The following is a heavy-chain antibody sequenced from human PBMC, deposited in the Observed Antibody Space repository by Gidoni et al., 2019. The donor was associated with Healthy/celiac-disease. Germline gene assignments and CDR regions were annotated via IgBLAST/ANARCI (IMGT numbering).Heavy chain of an antibody. V-gene: IGHV4-31*03. D-gene: IGHD3-10*01. CDR2: IYYSGST. J-gene: IGHJ4*02. Sequence: QVQLQESGPGLVKPSQTLSLTCTFSGGSISRGGYYWSWIRQHPGKGLEWIGYIYYSGSTYYNPSLKSRVTISVDTSKNQFSLKLSSVTAADTAVYYCARGAMVRGVIPYDYWGQGTLVTVSS. CDR1: GGSISRGGYY. CDR3: ARGAMVRGVIPYDY.